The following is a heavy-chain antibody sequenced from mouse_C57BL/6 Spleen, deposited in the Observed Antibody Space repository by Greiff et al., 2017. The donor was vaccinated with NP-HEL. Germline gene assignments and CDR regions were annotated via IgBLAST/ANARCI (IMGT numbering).Heavy chain of an antibody. J-gene: IGHJ3*01. CDR2: IDPSDSYT. D-gene: IGHD2-5*01. CDR1: GYTFTSYW. V-gene: IGHV1-59*01. CDR3: ARQDSNYVAWFAY. Sequence: QVQLKQPGAELVRPGTSVKLSCKASGYTFTSYWMHWVKQRPGQGLEWIGVIDPSDSYTNYNQKFKGKATLTVDTSSSTAYMQLSSLTSEDSAVYYCARQDSNYVAWFAYWGQGTLVTVSA.